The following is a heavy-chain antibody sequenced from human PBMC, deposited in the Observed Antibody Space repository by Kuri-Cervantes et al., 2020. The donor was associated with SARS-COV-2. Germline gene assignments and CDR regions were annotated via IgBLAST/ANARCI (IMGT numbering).Heavy chain of an antibody. CDR1: GFTFSSYA. CDR2: ISGSGGST. CDR3: AKGDRAATPGYYYYGMDV. V-gene: IGHV3-23*01. Sequence: GGSLRLSCAASGFTFSSYAMSWVRQAPGKGLEWVSAISGSGGSTYYADSVKGRFTISRDNSKNMLYLQMNSLRAEDTAVYYCAKGDRAATPGYYYYGMDVWGQGTTVTVSS. D-gene: IGHD2-15*01. J-gene: IGHJ6*02.